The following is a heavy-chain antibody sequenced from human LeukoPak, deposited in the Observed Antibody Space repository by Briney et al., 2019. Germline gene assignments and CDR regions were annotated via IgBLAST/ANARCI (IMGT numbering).Heavy chain of an antibody. CDR2: ISRNSGSI. D-gene: IGHD2-2*01. V-gene: IGHV3-9*01. CDR1: GFTFDDYA. Sequence: GGSLRLSCAASGFTFDDYAMHWVRQAPGRGLEWVSGISRNSGSIGYADSVKGRFTISRDNAKNSLYLQMNDLRVEDTAFYYCAKVLYGGYCSSTSCSPFDYWGQGTLVTVSS. CDR3: AKVLYGGYCSSTSCSPFDY. J-gene: IGHJ4*02.